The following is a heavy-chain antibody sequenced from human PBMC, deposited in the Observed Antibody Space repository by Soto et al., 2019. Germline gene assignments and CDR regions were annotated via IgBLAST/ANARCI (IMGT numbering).Heavy chain of an antibody. D-gene: IGHD2-15*01. J-gene: IGHJ4*02. CDR3: ARGLPKPYGGNVY. Sequence: SETLSLTCAVYGGSFSGYYWSWIRQPPGKGLEWIGEINHSGSTNYNPSLKSRVTISVDTSKNQFSLKLSSVTAADTAVYYCARGLPKPYGGNVYWGQGTLVTVSS. CDR2: INHSGST. V-gene: IGHV4-34*01. CDR1: GGSFSGYY.